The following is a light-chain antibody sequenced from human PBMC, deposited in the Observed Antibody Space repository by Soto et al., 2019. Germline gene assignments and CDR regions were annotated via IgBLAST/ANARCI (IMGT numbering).Light chain of an antibody. V-gene: IGKV3-11*01. Sequence: EIVLTQSPATLSLSPGERATLSCRASQSVSSYLAWYQQKPGQAPRLLIYDASNRATGIPARFSGSGSGTDFTLTISSLEPEDFAVYYWQERSNGPPTLTFGGGTKVEFK. CDR3: QERSNGPPTLT. J-gene: IGKJ4*01. CDR1: QSVSSY. CDR2: DAS.